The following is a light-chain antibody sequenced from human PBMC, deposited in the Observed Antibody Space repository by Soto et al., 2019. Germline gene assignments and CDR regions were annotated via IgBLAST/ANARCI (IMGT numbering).Light chain of an antibody. Sequence: AIRMTQSPSSLSASTGDRVTITCRASQGISSYLAWYQQKPGKAPKLLIYAASTLQSGVPSRFSGSGSWTDITRNISCLQSEDFATYYCQQYYSYSTFGQGTKVEIK. CDR1: QGISSY. J-gene: IGKJ1*01. CDR2: AAS. V-gene: IGKV1-8*01. CDR3: QQYYSYST.